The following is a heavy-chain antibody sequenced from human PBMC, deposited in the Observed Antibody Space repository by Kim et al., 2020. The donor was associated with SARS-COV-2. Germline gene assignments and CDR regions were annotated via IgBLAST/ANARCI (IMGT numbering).Heavy chain of an antibody. J-gene: IGHJ6*02. CDR3: ARWPYYYYGMDV. V-gene: IGHV5-51*01. Sequence: RYSPSFQGQVTISADKSISTAYLQWSSLKASDTAMYYCARWPYYYYGMDVWGQGTTVTVSS.